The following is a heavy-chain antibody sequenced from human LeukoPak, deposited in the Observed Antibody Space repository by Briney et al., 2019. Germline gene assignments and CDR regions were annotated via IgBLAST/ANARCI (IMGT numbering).Heavy chain of an antibody. Sequence: SETLSLTCTVSGGSISSGDYYWSWIRQPPGKGLKWIGYIYYSGSTYYNPSLKSRVTISVDTSKNQFSLKLSSVTAADTAVYYCARASSSGYYLGAFDIWGQGTMVTVSS. D-gene: IGHD3-22*01. CDR1: GGSISSGDYY. CDR2: IYYSGST. CDR3: ARASSSGYYLGAFDI. V-gene: IGHV4-30-4*01. J-gene: IGHJ3*02.